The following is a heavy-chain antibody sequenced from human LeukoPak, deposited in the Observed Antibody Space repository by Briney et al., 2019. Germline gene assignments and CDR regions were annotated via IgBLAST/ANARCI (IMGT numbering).Heavy chain of an antibody. CDR2: IYYSGST. J-gene: IGHJ1*01. CDR1: GGSISSSSYY. V-gene: IGHV4-39*07. Sequence: PSETLSLTCTVSGGSISSSSYYWGWIRQPPGKGLEWIGSIYYSGSTYYNPSLKSRVTISVDTSKNQFSLKLSSVTAADTAVYYCACLPGYSSSRYFQHWGQGTLVTVSS. D-gene: IGHD6-13*01. CDR3: ACLPGYSSSRYFQH.